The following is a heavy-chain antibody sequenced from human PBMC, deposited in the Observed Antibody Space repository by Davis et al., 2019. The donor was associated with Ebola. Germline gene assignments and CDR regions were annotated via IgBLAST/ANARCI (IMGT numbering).Heavy chain of an antibody. D-gene: IGHD3-3*01. J-gene: IGHJ4*02. Sequence: PGGSLRLSCAASGFTFSSYSMNWVRQAPGKGLEWVSYISSSSSTIYYADSVKGRFTISRDNAKNSLYLQMNSLRAEDTAVYYRAKSHLLEWLLFDYWGQGTLVTVSS. CDR3: AKSHLLEWLLFDY. V-gene: IGHV3-48*01. CDR2: ISSSSSTI. CDR1: GFTFSSYS.